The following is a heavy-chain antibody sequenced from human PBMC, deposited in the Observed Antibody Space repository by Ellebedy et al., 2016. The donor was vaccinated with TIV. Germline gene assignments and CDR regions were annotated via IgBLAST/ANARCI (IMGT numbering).Heavy chain of an antibody. V-gene: IGHV3-53*01. CDR1: GFTFSSYG. Sequence: GESLKISXAASGFTFSSYGMHWVRQAPGKGLEWVSVIYSGGSTYYADSVKGRFTISRDNSKNTLYLQMNSLRAEDTAVYYCAREMGSPMDYWGQGTLVTVSS. CDR3: AREMGSPMDY. D-gene: IGHD1-26*01. J-gene: IGHJ4*02. CDR2: IYSGGST.